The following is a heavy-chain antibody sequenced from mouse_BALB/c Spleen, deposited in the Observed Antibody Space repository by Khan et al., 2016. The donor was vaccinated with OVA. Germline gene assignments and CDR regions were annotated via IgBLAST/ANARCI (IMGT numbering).Heavy chain of an antibody. CDR3: ARVYGGDFDY. J-gene: IGHJ2*01. D-gene: IGHD1-1*01. CDR2: ISYSGNT. V-gene: IGHV3-2*02. Sequence: EVQLQESGPGLVKPSQSLSLTCTVTGYSIASAYAWNWIRQFPGNKLEWMGFISYSGNTNYNPSLTSRISIPRATSKNQFFLQLNSVTSEDTATYYCARVYGGDFDYWGQGTTLTVAS. CDR1: GYSIASAYA.